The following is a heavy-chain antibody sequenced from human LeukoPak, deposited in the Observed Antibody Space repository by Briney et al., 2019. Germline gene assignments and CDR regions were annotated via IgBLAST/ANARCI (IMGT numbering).Heavy chain of an antibody. CDR1: GYTFTSYG. J-gene: IGHJ4*02. V-gene: IGHV1-18*01. CDR3: ARAAGRGSYGDYVGY. CDR2: ISAYNGNT. D-gene: IGHD4-17*01. Sequence: ASVKVSCKASGYTFTSYGISWVRQAPGQGLEWMGWISAYNGNTNYAQKLQGRVTMTTDTSTSTAYMELRSLRSDDTAVYYCARAAGRGSYGDYVGYWGQGTLVTVSS.